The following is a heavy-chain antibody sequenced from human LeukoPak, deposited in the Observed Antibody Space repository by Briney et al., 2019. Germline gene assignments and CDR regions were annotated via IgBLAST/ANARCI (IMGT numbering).Heavy chain of an antibody. D-gene: IGHD3-10*01. CDR1: GFTFSTYW. Sequence: GGSLRLSCAASGFTFSTYWMHWVRQVPGKGLVWVSRISSDGANANYADSVKGRFTISRDNAKDTLYLQMNSLRAEDTAVYYCVLLSLTPGWGQGTLVTVSS. CDR2: ISSDGANA. J-gene: IGHJ4*02. V-gene: IGHV3-74*01. CDR3: VLLSLTPG.